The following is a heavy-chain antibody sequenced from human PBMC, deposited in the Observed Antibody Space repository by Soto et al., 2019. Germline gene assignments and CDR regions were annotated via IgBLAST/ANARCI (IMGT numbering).Heavy chain of an antibody. Sequence: PSETLSLTCTVSNFSVLTSIYYWAWIRQPPGKGLEWVGTVYYTGTTYYNPSLQSRVTISIDTSKNQFSLNLNSVTAAVTAVYYCARNWNLALVPAAYFDSWGQGTLVTVSS. D-gene: IGHD2-2*01. CDR2: VYYTGTT. J-gene: IGHJ4*02. V-gene: IGHV4-39*01. CDR3: ARNWNLALVPAAYFDS. CDR1: NFSVLTSIYY.